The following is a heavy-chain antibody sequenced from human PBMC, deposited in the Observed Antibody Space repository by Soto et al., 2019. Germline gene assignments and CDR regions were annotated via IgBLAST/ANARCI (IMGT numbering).Heavy chain of an antibody. Sequence: SVKVSCKASGGTFSSYAISWVRQAPGQGLEWMGGIIPIFGTANYAQKFQGRVTITADESTSTAYMELSRLRSEDTAVYYCARVPNSIPRYSYGMDVWGQGTTVTFSS. CDR3: ARVPNSIPRYSYGMDV. J-gene: IGHJ6*02. CDR1: GGTFSSYA. D-gene: IGHD3-3*02. CDR2: IIPIFGTA. V-gene: IGHV1-69*13.